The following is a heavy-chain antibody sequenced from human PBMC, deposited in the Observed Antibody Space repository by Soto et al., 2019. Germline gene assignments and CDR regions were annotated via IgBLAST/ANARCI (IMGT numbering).Heavy chain of an antibody. CDR2: IIPIFGTE. Sequence: QVQLVQSGAEVKKPGSSVKVSCKASGGTFSSYAISWVRQAPGQGLEWMGGIIPIFGTENYAQKFQGRVTITADESTSTAYMKLSSLRSADTAVYYCARSFVVEWQTTRHFDLWGRGTLVTVSS. CDR1: GGTFSSYA. V-gene: IGHV1-69*01. J-gene: IGHJ2*01. D-gene: IGHD3-3*01. CDR3: ARSFVVEWQTTRHFDL.